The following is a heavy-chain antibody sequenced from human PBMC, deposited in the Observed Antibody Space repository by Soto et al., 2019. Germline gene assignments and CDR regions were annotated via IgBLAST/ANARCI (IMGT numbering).Heavy chain of an antibody. Sequence: SGPTLVNPTQTLTLTCTFSAFSLSTGGVGVGWIRPPPGKALEWLALIFWDADKRYSPSLRSRLTITKDTSKNQVVLTMTNMDPVDTATYYCIQSRCGGDCLQSYASHYYYGMDVWGQGTTVTVSS. V-gene: IGHV2-5*02. CDR3: IQSRCGGDCLQSYASHYYYGMDV. CDR1: AFSLSTGGVG. D-gene: IGHD2-21*02. J-gene: IGHJ6*02. CDR2: IFWDADK.